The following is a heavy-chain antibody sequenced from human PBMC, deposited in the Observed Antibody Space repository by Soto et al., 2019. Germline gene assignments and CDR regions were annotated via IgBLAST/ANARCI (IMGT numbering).Heavy chain of an antibody. CDR3: ARDQGSHPGD. V-gene: IGHV4-4*02. D-gene: IGHD6-13*01. J-gene: IGHJ4*02. CDR2: IHHSGST. CDR1: GVSISSDNW. Sequence: QVQLQESGPGLVRPSGTVSLTCAVSGVSISSDNWWSWVRQPPGKALEWIGEIHHSGSTNYNPSLKSRVTMSVVPSKDLFSLTLNSVTAADTAFYYCARDQGSHPGDWGQGTPVSVSS.